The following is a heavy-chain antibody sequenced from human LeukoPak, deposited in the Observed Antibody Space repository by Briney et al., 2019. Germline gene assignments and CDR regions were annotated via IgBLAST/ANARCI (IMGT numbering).Heavy chain of an antibody. CDR3: ARNRLSVPPFHYYYGMDV. J-gene: IGHJ6*02. CDR2: ISYDGSNK. Sequence: PGGSLRLSCAASGFTFSSYAMHWVRQAPGKGLEWVAVISYDGSNKYYADSVKGRFTISRDNSKNTLYLQMNSLRAEDTAVYYCARNRLSVPPFHYYYGMDVWGQGTTVTVSS. CDR1: GFTFSSYA. V-gene: IGHV3-30-3*01.